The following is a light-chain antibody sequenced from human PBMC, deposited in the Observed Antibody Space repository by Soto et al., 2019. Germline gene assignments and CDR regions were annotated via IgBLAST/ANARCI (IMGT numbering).Light chain of an antibody. J-gene: IGKJ1*01. V-gene: IGKV3-15*01. CDR3: QHYNDLPLT. CDR2: DAS. CDR1: QSVSSN. Sequence: EIVMTQSPATLSLSPGERATLSCRASQSVSSNLAWYQQKPGQAPRLLISDASTRATGIPDRFSGSGSGTEFTLTITSLQSEDFAVCYCQHYNDLPLTFGQGTKVEIK.